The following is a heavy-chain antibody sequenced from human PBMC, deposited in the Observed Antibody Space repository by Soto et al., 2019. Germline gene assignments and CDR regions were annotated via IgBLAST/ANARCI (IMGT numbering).Heavy chain of an antibody. CDR3: ANLPYMPSIAARYYYYGMDV. CDR1: GFTFSSYA. CDR2: ISGSGGST. D-gene: IGHD6-6*01. Sequence: EVQLLESGGGLVQPGGSLRLSCAASGFTFSSYAMSWVRQAPGKGLEWVSAISGSGGSTYYADSVKGRFTISRDNSKNTLYLQMNSLRAEDTAVYYCANLPYMPSIAARYYYYGMDVWGQGTTVTVSS. V-gene: IGHV3-23*01. J-gene: IGHJ6*02.